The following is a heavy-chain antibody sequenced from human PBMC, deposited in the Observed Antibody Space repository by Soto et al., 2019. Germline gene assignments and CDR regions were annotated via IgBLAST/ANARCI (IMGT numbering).Heavy chain of an antibody. V-gene: IGHV3-72*01. D-gene: IGHD3-3*01. CDR2: TRNKANSYTT. J-gene: IGHJ6*02. CDR3: ARGGIFGVVTGMDV. CDR1: GFTFSDHY. Sequence: GGSLRLSCAASGFTFSDHYMDWVRQAPGKGLEWVGRTRNKANSYTTEYAASVKGRFTISRDDSKNSLYLQMNSLKTEDTAVYYCARGGIFGVVTGMDVWGQGTTVTVSS.